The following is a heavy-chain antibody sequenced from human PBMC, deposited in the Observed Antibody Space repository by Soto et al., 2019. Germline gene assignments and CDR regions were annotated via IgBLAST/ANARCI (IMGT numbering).Heavy chain of an antibody. CDR2: INHSGST. CDR3: ARGGRRQLWLSSYYYGIDV. D-gene: IGHD5-18*01. Sequence: SQTLSLSCAVYGGSFSGYYWSWIRQPPGKGLEWIGEINHSGSTNYNPSLKSRVTISVDTSKNQFSLKLSSVTAADTAVYYCARGGRRQLWLSSYYYGIDVWGQRTTDTVS. J-gene: IGHJ6*02. CDR1: GGSFSGYY. V-gene: IGHV4-34*01.